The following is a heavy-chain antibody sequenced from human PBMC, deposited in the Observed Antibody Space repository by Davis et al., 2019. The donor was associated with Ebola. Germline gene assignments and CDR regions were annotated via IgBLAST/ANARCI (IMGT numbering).Heavy chain of an antibody. D-gene: IGHD1-26*01. CDR3: ASMGYYYYYGMDV. J-gene: IGHJ6*02. Sequence: LSLTCAASGFTVSSNYMSWVRQAPGKGLEWVSVIYSGGSTYYADSVKGRFTISRHNSKNTLYLQMNSLRAEDTAVYYCASMGYYYYYGMDVWGQGTTVTVSS. CDR1: GFTVSSNY. V-gene: IGHV3-53*04. CDR2: IYSGGST.